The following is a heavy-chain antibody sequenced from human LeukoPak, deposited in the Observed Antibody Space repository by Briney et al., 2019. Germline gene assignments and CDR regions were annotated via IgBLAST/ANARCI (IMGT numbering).Heavy chain of an antibody. CDR3: ARDLDTYYGMDV. V-gene: IGHV3-48*01. CDR2: ISSRSSTI. J-gene: IGHJ6*02. CDR1: GFTFSTYS. D-gene: IGHD5-18*01. Sequence: GGSLRLSCAASGFTFSTYSMNWVRQAPGKGLEWVSYISSRSSTIYYVDSVKGRFTIFRDNAKNSLYLQMNSLRAEDTAVYYCARDLDTYYGMDVWGQGTTVAVSS.